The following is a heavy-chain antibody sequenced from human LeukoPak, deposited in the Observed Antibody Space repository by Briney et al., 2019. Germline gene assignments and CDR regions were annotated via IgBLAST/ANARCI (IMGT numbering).Heavy chain of an antibody. D-gene: IGHD6-13*01. V-gene: IGHV1-2*02. CDR1: GYTFTGYY. CDR2: INPNSGGT. Sequence: ASVKVSCKASGYTFTGYYMHWVRQAPGQGLEWMGWINPNSGGTNYAQKFQGRVTMTRDTSISTAYMELRSLRSDDTAVYYCARGSSSWSWFDPWGQGTLVTVSS. CDR3: ARGSSSWSWFDP. J-gene: IGHJ5*02.